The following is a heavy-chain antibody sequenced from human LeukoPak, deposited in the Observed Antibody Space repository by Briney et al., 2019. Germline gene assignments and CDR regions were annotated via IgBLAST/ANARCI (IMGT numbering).Heavy chain of an antibody. Sequence: PSETLSLTCTASGGSISSYYWSWIRQPPGKGLAWIGYIYYSGNTDYNPSLKSRVTISVDTSRNQFSLKLSSVTAADTAMYYCARLSHSNYGYFEYWGQGTLVTVSS. D-gene: IGHD4-11*01. V-gene: IGHV4-59*08. CDR3: ARLSHSNYGYFEY. CDR1: GGSISSYY. CDR2: IYYSGNT. J-gene: IGHJ4*02.